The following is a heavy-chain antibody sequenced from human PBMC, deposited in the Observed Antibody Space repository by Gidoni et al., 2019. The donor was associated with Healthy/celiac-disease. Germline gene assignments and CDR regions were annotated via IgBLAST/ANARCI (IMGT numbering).Heavy chain of an antibody. CDR3: ARGSPPTPQKTYCSSTSCYTSYYGMDV. CDR1: GGTFSSYT. Sequence: QVQLVQSGAEVKKPGSSVKVSCKASGGTFSSYTISWVRQAPGQGLEWMGRIIPILGIANYAQKFQGRVTITADKSTSTAYMELSSLRSEDTAVYYCARGSPPTPQKTYCSSTSCYTSYYGMDVWGQGTTVTVSS. J-gene: IGHJ6*02. D-gene: IGHD2-2*02. V-gene: IGHV1-69*02. CDR2: IIPILGIA.